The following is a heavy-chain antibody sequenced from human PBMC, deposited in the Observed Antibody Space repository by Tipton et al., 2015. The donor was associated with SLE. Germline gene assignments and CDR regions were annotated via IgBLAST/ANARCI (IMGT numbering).Heavy chain of an antibody. D-gene: IGHD5-12*01. Sequence: TLSLTCTVSGGFISSYYWSWIRQPPGQGLEWIGYISTSGSTNYNPSPNSRVTLSVDTSKNQFSLNLSSVTAADTAVYYCAARYSGYLQHWGQGTLVTVSS. CDR3: AARYSGYLQH. CDR2: ISTSGST. J-gene: IGHJ1*01. CDR1: GGFISSYY. V-gene: IGHV4-4*08.